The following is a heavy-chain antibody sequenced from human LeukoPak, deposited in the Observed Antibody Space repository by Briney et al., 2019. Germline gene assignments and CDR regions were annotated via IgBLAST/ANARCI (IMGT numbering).Heavy chain of an antibody. CDR2: ISGSGGST. Sequence: PGGSLRLSCAASGFTFSSYAMSWVRQAPGKGLEWVSAISGSGGSTYYADSVKGRFTISRDNSKNTLYLQMNSLRAEDTAVYYCAKLQNGPQLWPGGGDYWGQGTLVTVSS. CDR1: GFTFSSYA. D-gene: IGHD5-18*01. CDR3: AKLQNGPQLWPGGGDY. J-gene: IGHJ4*02. V-gene: IGHV3-23*01.